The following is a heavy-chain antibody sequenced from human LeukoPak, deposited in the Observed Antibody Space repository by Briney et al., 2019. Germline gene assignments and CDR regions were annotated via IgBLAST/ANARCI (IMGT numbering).Heavy chain of an antibody. CDR2: IKSKTDGGTT. D-gene: IGHD5-18*01. Sequence: GGSLRLFCAASGFTFSSYGMHWVRQAPGKGLEWVGRIKSKTDGGTTDYAAPVKGRFTISRDDSKNTLYLQMNSLKTEDTAVYYCTTSTAGKAAMVNYYYYGMDVWGKGTTVTVSS. V-gene: IGHV3-15*01. J-gene: IGHJ6*04. CDR1: GFTFSSYG. CDR3: TTSTAGKAAMVNYYYYGMDV.